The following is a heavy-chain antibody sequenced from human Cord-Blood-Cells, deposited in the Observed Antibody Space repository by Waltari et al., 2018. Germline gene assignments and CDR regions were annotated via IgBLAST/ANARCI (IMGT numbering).Heavy chain of an antibody. D-gene: IGHD7-27*01. CDR2: INHSGST. Sequence: QVQLQQWGAGLLKPSETLSLTCAVYGGSFSGYYWSWIRQPPGKGLEWIGEINHSGSTNYNPSLMSRVTISVDTSKNQFSLKLSSVTAADTAVYYCARHPPLTGFDYWGQGTLVTVSS. CDR1: GGSFSGYY. V-gene: IGHV4-34*01. CDR3: ARHPPLTGFDY. J-gene: IGHJ4*02.